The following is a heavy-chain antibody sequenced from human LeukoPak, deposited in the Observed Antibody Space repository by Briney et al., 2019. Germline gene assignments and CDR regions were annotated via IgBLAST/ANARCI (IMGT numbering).Heavy chain of an antibody. Sequence: GGSLRLSCAASGFIFNSYGMSWVRQAPGKGLEWVSSISSSSSYIYYADSVKGRFTISRDNAKNSLYLQMNSLRAEDTAVYYCAKSFGPVIAAAGTGADWGQGTLVTVSS. V-gene: IGHV3-21*01. J-gene: IGHJ4*02. CDR3: AKSFGPVIAAAGTGAD. D-gene: IGHD6-13*01. CDR2: ISSSSSYI. CDR1: GFIFNSYG.